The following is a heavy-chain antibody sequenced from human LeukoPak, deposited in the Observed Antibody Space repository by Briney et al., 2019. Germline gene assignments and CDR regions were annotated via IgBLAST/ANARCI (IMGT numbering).Heavy chain of an antibody. CDR1: GGTFSSYA. Sequence: SVKVSCKASGGTFSSYAISWVRQAPGQGLEWMGWIIPILGIANYAQKFQGRVTITADKSTSTAYMELSSLRSEDTAVYYCARAHYGGNSPPYGMDVWGQGTTVTVSS. D-gene: IGHD4-23*01. J-gene: IGHJ6*02. CDR3: ARAHYGGNSPPYGMDV. CDR2: IIPILGIA. V-gene: IGHV1-69*10.